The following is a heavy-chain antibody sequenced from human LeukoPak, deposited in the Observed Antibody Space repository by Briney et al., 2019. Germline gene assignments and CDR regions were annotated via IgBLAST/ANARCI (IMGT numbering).Heavy chain of an antibody. CDR3: ARDRRFGESPSDY. J-gene: IGHJ4*02. D-gene: IGHD3-10*01. V-gene: IGHV3-23*01. Sequence: GGSLRLSCAASGFTFSSYGMSWVRQAPGKGLEWVSAISGSGGSTYYADSVKGRFTISRDNSKNTLYLQMNSLRAEDTAVYYCARDRRFGESPSDYWGQGTLVTVSS. CDR1: GFTFSSYG. CDR2: ISGSGGST.